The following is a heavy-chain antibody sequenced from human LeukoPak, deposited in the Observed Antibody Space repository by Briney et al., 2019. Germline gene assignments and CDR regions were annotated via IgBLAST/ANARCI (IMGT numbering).Heavy chain of an antibody. CDR3: ATVGGYGSHFDY. D-gene: IGHD5-12*01. CDR2: VNSDGSSI. V-gene: IGHV3-74*01. Sequence: GGSLRLSCAASGFTFSTYWMHWVRQAPGKGLVWVSRVNSDGSSISYADSVKGRFTISRDNSKNTLFLQMNSLRAEDTAVYYCATVGGYGSHFDYWGQGTLVTVSS. J-gene: IGHJ4*02. CDR1: GFTFSTYW.